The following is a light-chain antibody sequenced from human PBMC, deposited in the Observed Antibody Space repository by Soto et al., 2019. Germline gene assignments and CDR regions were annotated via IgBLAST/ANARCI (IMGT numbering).Light chain of an antibody. Sequence: EIVLTQSPGTLSLSPGQRATLSCRASQSVSSSYVAWYQLKPGQAPRLLIYGASNRATDIPDRFSGSGSGTDFTLTISRLEPEDFAVYYCQQYGSSSITFGQGTRLEIK. CDR1: QSVSSSY. J-gene: IGKJ5*01. V-gene: IGKV3-20*01. CDR3: QQYGSSSIT. CDR2: GAS.